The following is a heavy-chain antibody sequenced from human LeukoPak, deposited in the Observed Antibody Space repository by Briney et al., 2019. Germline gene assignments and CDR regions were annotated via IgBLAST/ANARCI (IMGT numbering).Heavy chain of an antibody. CDR1: GFTFSTYY. CDR2: ISTSSSYI. J-gene: IGHJ4*02. CDR3: AKANSITIFGVISPVDY. Sequence: PGGSLRLSCAASGFTFSTYYMNWVRQAPGKGLEWVSSISTSSSYIYYADAVKGRFTISRDNAKNSLYLQINSLRAEDTAVYYCAKANSITIFGVISPVDYWGQGTLVTVSS. D-gene: IGHD3-3*01. V-gene: IGHV3-21*04.